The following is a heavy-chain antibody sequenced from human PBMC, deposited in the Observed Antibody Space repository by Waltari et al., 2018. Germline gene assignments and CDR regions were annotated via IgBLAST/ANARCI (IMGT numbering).Heavy chain of an antibody. V-gene: IGHV1-18*01. CDR2: ISAYNGNT. Sequence: QVQLVQSGAEVKKPGASVKVSCKASGYTFTSYGISWVRQAPGQGLEWMGWISAYNGNTNYAQKLQGRVTMTTDTATSTAYRELRSLRSDDTAVYYCARDQRYDFWSGYYGVGGHWFDPWGQGTLVTVSS. CDR3: ARDQRYDFWSGYYGVGGHWFDP. J-gene: IGHJ5*02. D-gene: IGHD3-3*01. CDR1: GYTFTSYG.